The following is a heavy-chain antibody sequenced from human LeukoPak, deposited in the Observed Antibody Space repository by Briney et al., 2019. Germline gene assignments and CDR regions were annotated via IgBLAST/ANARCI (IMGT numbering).Heavy chain of an antibody. CDR2: IYSSGNT. D-gene: IGHD6-13*01. Sequence: PSETLSLTCTVSGGSMRSYFWSCIRQPAGKGLEWIVRIYSSGNTNYNPSLKSRVTMSVDTSKNQFSLKLTSVTAADTAFYYCAREGPYSGRWDYFDYWGQGILVTVSS. V-gene: IGHV4-4*07. J-gene: IGHJ4*02. CDR1: GGSMRSYF. CDR3: AREGPYSGRWDYFDY.